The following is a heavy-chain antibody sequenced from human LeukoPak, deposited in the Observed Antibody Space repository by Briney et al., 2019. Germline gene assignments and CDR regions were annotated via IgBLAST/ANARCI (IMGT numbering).Heavy chain of an antibody. V-gene: IGHV3-48*01. CDR2: ISSSSSTI. Sequence: GGSLRLSCAASGFTFSSYVMKWVRQAPGKGLEWVSYISSSSSTIYYADSVKGRFTISRDNAKNSLYLQMNSLRVEDTAVYYCARDQTSYDTGLYDYWGQGTLVTVSS. J-gene: IGHJ4*02. CDR3: ARDQTSYDTGLYDY. CDR1: GFTFSSYV. D-gene: IGHD3-22*01.